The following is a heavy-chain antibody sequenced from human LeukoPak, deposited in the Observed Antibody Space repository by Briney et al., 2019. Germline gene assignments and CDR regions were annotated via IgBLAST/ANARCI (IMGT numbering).Heavy chain of an antibody. Sequence: GGSLRLSCAASGFTFDDYAMHWVRQAPGEGLEWVSLISGDGAGTYYADSVKGRFTISRDNSKNSLYLQMNSLRNEDIALYYCAKAGMGATLYYGMDVWGQGTTVTVSS. CDR3: AKAGMGATLYYGMDV. CDR1: GFTFDDYA. CDR2: ISGDGAGT. D-gene: IGHD1-26*01. J-gene: IGHJ6*02. V-gene: IGHV3-43*02.